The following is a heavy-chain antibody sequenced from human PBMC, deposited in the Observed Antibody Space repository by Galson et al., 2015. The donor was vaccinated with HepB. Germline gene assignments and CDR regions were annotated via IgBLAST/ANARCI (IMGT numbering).Heavy chain of an antibody. Sequence: SVKVSCKASGGTFSSYAISWVRQAPGQGLEWMGRIIPILGIANYAQKFQGRVTITADKSTSTAYMELSSLRSEDTAVYYCARDRLSTYYYYYYGMDVWGQGTTVTVSS. CDR1: GGTFSSYA. J-gene: IGHJ6*02. D-gene: IGHD2-2*01. V-gene: IGHV1-69*04. CDR2: IIPILGIA. CDR3: ARDRLSTYYYYYYGMDV.